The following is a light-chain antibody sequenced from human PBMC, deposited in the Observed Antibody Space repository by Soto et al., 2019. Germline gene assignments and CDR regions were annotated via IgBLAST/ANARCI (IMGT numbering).Light chain of an antibody. CDR3: QQYSIWPYT. J-gene: IGKJ2*01. CDR2: GAS. Sequence: EIVMTQSPATLSVSPGERATLSCRASQSISSNLAWYQQKPGQAPRLLIYGASTRPTGIPARFSGSGSGTEFTLTISSLQSEDFAVYYCQQYSIWPYTFGQGTKLEIK. V-gene: IGKV3-15*01. CDR1: QSISSN.